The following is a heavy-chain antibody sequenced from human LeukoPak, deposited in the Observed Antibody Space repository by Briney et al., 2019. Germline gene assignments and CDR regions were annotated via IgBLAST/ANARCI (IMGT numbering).Heavy chain of an antibody. CDR3: AKYPIRYFDWLLKERGSMVAGEFYYYMDV. D-gene: IGHD3-9*01. CDR1: GFTFSSYW. J-gene: IGHJ6*03. V-gene: IGHV3-74*01. Sequence: GGSLRLSCAASGFTFSSYWMHWVRQAPGKGLVWVSRINSDGSSTSYADSVKGRFTISRDNAKNSLYLQMNSLRAEDTAVYYCAKYPIRYFDWLLKERGSMVAGEFYYYMDVWGKGTTVTVSS. CDR2: INSDGSST.